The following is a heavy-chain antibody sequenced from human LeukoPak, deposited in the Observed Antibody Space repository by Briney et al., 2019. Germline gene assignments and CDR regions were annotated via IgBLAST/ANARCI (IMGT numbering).Heavy chain of an antibody. CDR1: GYSISSGYY. Sequence: PSETLSLTCAVSGYSISSGYYWGWIRQPPGKGLEWIGSVYHSGSTYYNPSLKSRVTISVDTPKNQFSLRLSSVTAADTAVYYCARGTAVAGALDYWGQGTLVPVSS. J-gene: IGHJ4*02. V-gene: IGHV4-38-2*01. D-gene: IGHD6-19*01. CDR2: VYHSGST. CDR3: ARGTAVAGALDY.